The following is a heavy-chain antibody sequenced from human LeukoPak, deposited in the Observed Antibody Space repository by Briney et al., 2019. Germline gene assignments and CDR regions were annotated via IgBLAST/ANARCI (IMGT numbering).Heavy chain of an antibody. CDR1: GGSISSYY. CDR3: ASRLGGDDYYDSSGYSDY. D-gene: IGHD3-22*01. J-gene: IGHJ4*02. CDR2: IYTSGST. Sequence: PSETLSLTCTVSGGSISSYYWSWIRQPAGKGLEWIGRIYTSGSTNYNPSLKSRVTMSVDTSKNQFSLKLSSVTAADTAVYYCASRLGGDDYYDSSGYSDYWGQGTLVTVSS. V-gene: IGHV4-4*07.